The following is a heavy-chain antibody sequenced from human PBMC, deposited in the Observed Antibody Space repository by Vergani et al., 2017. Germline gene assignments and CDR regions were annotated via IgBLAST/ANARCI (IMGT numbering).Heavy chain of an antibody. D-gene: IGHD4-17*01. CDR2: IYYSGST. V-gene: IGHV4-34*11. CDR3: ARGPGYYGDLWGWFDP. J-gene: IGHJ5*02. CDR1: GGSFSGYY. Sequence: QVQLQQWGAGLLKPSETLSLTCAVYGGSFSGYYWSWIRQPPGKGLEWIGYIYYSGSTNYNPSLKSRVTISVDTSKNQFSLKLSSVTAADTAVYYCARGPGYYGDLWGWFDPWGQGTLVTVSS.